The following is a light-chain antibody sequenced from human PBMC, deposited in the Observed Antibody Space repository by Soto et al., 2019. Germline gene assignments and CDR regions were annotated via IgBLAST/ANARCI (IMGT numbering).Light chain of an antibody. CDR2: EGS. Sequence: QSVLTQPASVSGSPGQSITISCTGPSSDVGSYNLVSWYQQHPGKAPKLMIYEGSKRPSGVSNRFSGSKSGNTASLTISGLQAEDEADYYCCSYAGSSTLDVVFGGGTKLTVL. CDR3: CSYAGSSTLDVV. V-gene: IGLV2-23*03. CDR1: SSDVGSYNL. J-gene: IGLJ2*01.